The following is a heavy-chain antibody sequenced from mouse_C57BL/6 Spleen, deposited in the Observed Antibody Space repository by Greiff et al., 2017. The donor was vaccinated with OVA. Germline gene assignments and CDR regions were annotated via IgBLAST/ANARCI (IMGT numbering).Heavy chain of an antibody. J-gene: IGHJ2*01. CDR3: ARTLYDGSSSGFDY. Sequence: EVKLVESGGGLVKPGGSLKLSCAASGFTFSDYGMHWVRQAPEKGLEWVAYISSGSSTIYYADTVKGRFTISRDNAKNTLFLQMTSLRSEDTAMYYCARTLYDGSSSGFDYWGQGTTLTVSS. V-gene: IGHV5-17*01. CDR2: ISSGSSTI. D-gene: IGHD1-1*01. CDR1: GFTFSDYG.